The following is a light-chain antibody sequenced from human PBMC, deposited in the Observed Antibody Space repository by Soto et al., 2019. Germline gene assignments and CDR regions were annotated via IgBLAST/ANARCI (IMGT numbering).Light chain of an antibody. CDR2: GAS. Sequence: EIVLTQSPGTLSLSPGERATLSCRASQSVSSSYLAWYQQKPGQAPRLIIYGASSRETGIPERFSGSGAGTECTRTVSRLEPEDVEVDYCQQYGSSPRTFGQGTKVDI. CDR1: QSVSSSY. CDR3: QQYGSSPRT. J-gene: IGKJ1*01. V-gene: IGKV3-20*01.